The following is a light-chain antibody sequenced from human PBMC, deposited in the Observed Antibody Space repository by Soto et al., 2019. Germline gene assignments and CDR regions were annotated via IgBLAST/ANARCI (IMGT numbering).Light chain of an antibody. CDR1: QTVSSGD. J-gene: IGKJ1*01. CDR2: GSS. CDR3: QQYARSPWT. V-gene: IGKV3-20*01. Sequence: EVVLTQSPGTLSVSPGEAAPLSCRASQTVSSGDLAWYQQRSGQAPRLLIYGSSSRAADVPDRCSGSGSGTEFTPTISSLEPEDVGVYFCQQYARSPWTCGQGTKLEIK.